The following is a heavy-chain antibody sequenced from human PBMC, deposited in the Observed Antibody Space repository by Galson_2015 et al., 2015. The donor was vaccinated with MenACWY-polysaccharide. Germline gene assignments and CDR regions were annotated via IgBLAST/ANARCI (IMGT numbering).Heavy chain of an antibody. D-gene: IGHD2-8*02. CDR1: GFVFNDYW. CDR3: VRDWWCGRAACYYFDF. CDR2: IKHDGSET. V-gene: IGHV3-7*01. Sequence: SQRLSCAASGFVFNDYWRRWIRQSPGKGLERVANIKHDGSETYYLDSVKGRFVVSRDNARNSLYLQMSSLRAEDTAVYYCVRDWWCGRAACYYFDFWGQGTLVTVSS. J-gene: IGHJ4*02.